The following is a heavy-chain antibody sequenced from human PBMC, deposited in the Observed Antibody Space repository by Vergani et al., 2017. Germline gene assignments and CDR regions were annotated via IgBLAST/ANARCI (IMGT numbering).Heavy chain of an antibody. CDR1: GFTVSSNY. CDR2: ISSSSSYT. CDR3: ARGEQPVGMDV. V-gene: IGHV3-11*05. D-gene: IGHD6-13*01. Sequence: VQLVESGGGLVQPGGSLRLSCAASGFTVSSNYMSWVRQAPGKGLEWVSYISSSSSYTNYADSVKGRFTISRDNAKNSLYLQMNSLRAEDTAVYYCARGEQPVGMDVWGQGTTVTVSS. J-gene: IGHJ6*02.